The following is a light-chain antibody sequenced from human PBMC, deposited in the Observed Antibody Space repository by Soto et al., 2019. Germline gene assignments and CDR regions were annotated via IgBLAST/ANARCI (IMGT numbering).Light chain of an antibody. CDR2: GAS. CDR1: QSVSSN. CDR3: QKYNNWPPWT. J-gene: IGKJ1*01. V-gene: IGKV3-15*01. Sequence: EIVMTQSLATLSVSPGERATLSCRASQSVSSNLAWYQQKPGQAPRLLIYGASTRATGIPARFSGSGSGTEFTLTISSLQSEDFAVYYCQKYNNWPPWTFGQGXXX.